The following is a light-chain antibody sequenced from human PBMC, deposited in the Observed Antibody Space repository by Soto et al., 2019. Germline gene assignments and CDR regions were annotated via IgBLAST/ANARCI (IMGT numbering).Light chain of an antibody. CDR2: DAS. J-gene: IGKJ4*01. CDR1: QSVSSL. CDR3: QQRTNWPT. V-gene: IGKV3-11*01. Sequence: EIVVTQSPGTLSLSPGERATLSCRASQSVSSLLAWYQQKRGQAPRLLIYDASKRATGIPARFSGSGSGTDFTLSISSLEHEAFAVYYCQQRTNWPTFGGGTKVEIK.